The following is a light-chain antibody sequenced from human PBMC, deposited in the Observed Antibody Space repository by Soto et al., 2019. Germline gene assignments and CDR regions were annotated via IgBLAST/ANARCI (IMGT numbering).Light chain of an antibody. Sequence: DIQLTQSPSFLSASVGDRVTITCRASEGIRSSLAWYQQRPGKAPELLIYGASTLRPGGASRFSGSGSVTEFTLTLSSLQPEDFATYFCQQLNTFPPVFTFCHGTKVDIK. CDR1: EGIRSS. CDR3: QQLNTFPPVFT. J-gene: IGKJ3*01. V-gene: IGKV1-9*01. CDR2: GAS.